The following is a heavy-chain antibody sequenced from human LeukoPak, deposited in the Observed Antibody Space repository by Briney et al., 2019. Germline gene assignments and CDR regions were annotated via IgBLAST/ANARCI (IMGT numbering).Heavy chain of an antibody. D-gene: IGHD5-18*01. CDR2: INPSGGST. Sequence: ASVKVSCKASGYTFTGYYMHWVRQAPGQGLEWMGIINPSGGSTSYAQKFQGRVTMTRDTSTSTVYMELSSLRSEDTAVYYCARERVDTAMVDYWGQGTLVTVSS. J-gene: IGHJ4*02. CDR1: GYTFTGYY. CDR3: ARERVDTAMVDY. V-gene: IGHV1-46*01.